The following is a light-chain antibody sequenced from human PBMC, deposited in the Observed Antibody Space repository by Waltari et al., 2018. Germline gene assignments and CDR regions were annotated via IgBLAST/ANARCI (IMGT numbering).Light chain of an antibody. Sequence: QSALTQPASVSGSPGQSITISCTGTSSDVGGYNYVSWHQQHPGQAPKLIIFDVSNRPSGGSSRFSGSKFGNTAALTISGLQAQDEADYYCSSYISSDTLELFGGGTSLTVL. CDR2: DVS. J-gene: IGLJ2*01. CDR1: SSDVGGYNY. CDR3: SSYISSDTLEL. V-gene: IGLV2-14*03.